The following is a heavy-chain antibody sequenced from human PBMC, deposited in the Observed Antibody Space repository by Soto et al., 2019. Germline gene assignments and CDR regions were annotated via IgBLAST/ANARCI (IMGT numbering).Heavy chain of an antibody. CDR3: ARDTPSLGYCSGGSCYSNFDY. CDR2: INPSGGST. Sequence: ASVKVSCKASGYTFTHYYIHWVRQAPGQGLEWMGMINPSGGSTDYAQKFQGRVTMTTDTSTTTVYMELSSLRSDDTAVYYCARDTPSLGYCSGGSCYSNFDYWGQGTLVTVSS. CDR1: GYTFTHYY. V-gene: IGHV1-46*01. D-gene: IGHD2-15*01. J-gene: IGHJ4*02.